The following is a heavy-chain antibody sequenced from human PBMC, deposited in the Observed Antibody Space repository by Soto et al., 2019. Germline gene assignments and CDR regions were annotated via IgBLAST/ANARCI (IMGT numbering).Heavy chain of an antibody. CDR2: IKSDGSST. D-gene: IGHD5-12*01. CDR1: GFTFSSYW. J-gene: IGHJ4*02. V-gene: IGHV3-74*01. Sequence: EVQLVESGGGLVQPGGSLRLSCAASGFTFSSYWMHWVRQPPGMGLVWVSRIKSDGSSTDYSDSVKGRITVSRDNAKNTLYLQMDSLRAEDTAVYYCARGREYNRYDYWNYWGQGTLVTVSS. CDR3: ARGREYNRYDYWNY.